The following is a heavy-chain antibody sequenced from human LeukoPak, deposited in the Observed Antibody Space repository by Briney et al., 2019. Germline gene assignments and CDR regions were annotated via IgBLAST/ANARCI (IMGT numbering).Heavy chain of an antibody. J-gene: IGHJ4*02. Sequence: GASVKVSCKASGYTFTGHYLHWVRQAPGQGLEWMGWINPNIGDTNHAQKIQGRVTMTRDTSINTVYMELSRLISDDMAVYYCVRGDGYTSTRPFDYWGQGTPVTVSS. D-gene: IGHD2-2*02. V-gene: IGHV1-2*02. CDR3: VRGDGYTSTRPFDY. CDR1: GYTFTGHY. CDR2: INPNIGDT.